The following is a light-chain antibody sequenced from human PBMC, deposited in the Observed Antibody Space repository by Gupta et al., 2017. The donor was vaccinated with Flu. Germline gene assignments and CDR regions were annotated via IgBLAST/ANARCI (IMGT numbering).Light chain of an antibody. J-gene: IGKJ1*01. CDR1: QGVTSSY. CDR2: GAS. Sequence: GTLSLSPGERATLSCRASQGVTSSYLAWYQQKPGQPPRVLIYGASRRATGIPDRFSGSGSGTDFTLTISRLEPEDFAVYYCQQDGDSPWTFGQGTKVDIK. CDR3: QQDGDSPWT. V-gene: IGKV3-20*01.